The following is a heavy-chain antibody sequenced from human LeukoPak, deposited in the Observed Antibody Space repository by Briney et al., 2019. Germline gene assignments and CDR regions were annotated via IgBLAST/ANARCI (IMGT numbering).Heavy chain of an antibody. CDR1: GFSFKDHY. V-gene: IGHV3-11*01. CDR3: ARGPRILAAGSYYFDY. J-gene: IGHJ4*02. D-gene: IGHD6-13*01. CDR2: INVNGGAM. Sequence: GGSLRLSCAASGFSFKDHYFSWIRQAPGKGLEWVSFINVNGGAMYYADFVKGRFTISRDNAKSSLYLEMNSLRVEDTAVYYCARGPRILAAGSYYFDYWGQGSLVTVSS.